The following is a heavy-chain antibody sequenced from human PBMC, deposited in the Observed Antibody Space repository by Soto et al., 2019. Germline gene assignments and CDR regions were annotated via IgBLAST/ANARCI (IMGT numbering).Heavy chain of an antibody. Sequence: SFPTLVNPTHTLTLTCTFSWFSLSTFGMGVGWIRQPSGRALEWLALIYWNDDKRYSPSLNGRLNIAQDPSPSLVVLTMTTVDPVDAAPSYCVTCPAGSPSDSWGQGTLVPVSS. J-gene: IGHJ4*02. CDR3: VTCPAGSPSDS. CDR2: IYWNDDK. V-gene: IGHV2-5*01. D-gene: IGHD6-25*01. CDR1: WFSLSTFGMG.